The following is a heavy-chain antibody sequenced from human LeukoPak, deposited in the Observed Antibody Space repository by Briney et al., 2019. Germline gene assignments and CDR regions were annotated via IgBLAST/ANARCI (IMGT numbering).Heavy chain of an antibody. J-gene: IGHJ5*02. V-gene: IGHV3-9*01. CDR2: INWDSVII. Sequence: GGSLRLSCAASGFTFDDYAMHWVRQVPGKGLEWVSVINWDSVIIGYADSVRGRFTISRDNSKNTLYLQMNSLRAEDTAVYYCAKDPSSDYGNFYNWFDPWGQGTLVTVSS. CDR3: AKDPSSDYGNFYNWFDP. D-gene: IGHD4-17*01. CDR1: GFTFDDYA.